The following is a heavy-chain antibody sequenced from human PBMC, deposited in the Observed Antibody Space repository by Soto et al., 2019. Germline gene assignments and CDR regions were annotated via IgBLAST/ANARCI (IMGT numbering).Heavy chain of an antibody. J-gene: IGHJ4*02. CDR3: ARESVSGHIDY. Sequence: EVQLVESGGGLVKPGGSLRLSCAASGFTFSSYSMNWVRQAQGKGLEWVSSISSSSSYIYYADSVKGRFTISRDNAKNSLYLQLNSLRAEDTAVYFCARESVSGHIDYWGQGTLVTVSS. V-gene: IGHV3-21*01. CDR2: ISSSSSYI. D-gene: IGHD1-20*01. CDR1: GFTFSSYS.